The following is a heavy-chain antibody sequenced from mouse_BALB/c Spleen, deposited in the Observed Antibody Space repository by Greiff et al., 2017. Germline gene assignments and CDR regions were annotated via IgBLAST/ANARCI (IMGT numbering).Heavy chain of an antibody. D-gene: IGHD2-3*01. CDR2: ILPGSGST. Sequence: QVQLQQSGAELMKPGASVKISCKATGYTFSSYWIEWVKQRPGHGLEWIGEILPGSGSTNYNEKFKGKATFTADTSSNTAYMQLSSLTSEDSAVYYCARGGYSYYFDYWGQGTTLTVSS. CDR1: GYTFSSYW. V-gene: IGHV1-9*01. J-gene: IGHJ2*01. CDR3: ARGGYSYYFDY.